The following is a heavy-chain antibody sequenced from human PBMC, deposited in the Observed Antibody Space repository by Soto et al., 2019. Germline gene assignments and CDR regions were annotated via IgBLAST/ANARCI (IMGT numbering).Heavy chain of an antibody. CDR3: ARGLRSYDFWSGFNLFDP. D-gene: IGHD3-3*01. CDR1: GYTFTSYG. CDR2: ISAYNGNT. V-gene: IGHV1-18*04. J-gene: IGHJ5*02. Sequence: QVQLVQSGAEVKKPGASVKVSCKASGYTFTSYGISWVRQPPGQGLEWMGWISAYNGNTNYAQKLQGRVTMTTDTSTSTAYMELRSLRSDDTAVYYCARGLRSYDFWSGFNLFDPWGQGTLVTVSS.